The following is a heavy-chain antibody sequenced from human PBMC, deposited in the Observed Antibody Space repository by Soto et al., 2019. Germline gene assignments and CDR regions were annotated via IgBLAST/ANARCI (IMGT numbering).Heavy chain of an antibody. CDR2: ISGGGSNT. J-gene: IGHJ4*02. CDR3: AKDSNKYSSSLRGRYFDY. D-gene: IGHD4-4*01. V-gene: IGHV3-23*01. CDR1: GFPFNSYV. Sequence: EVQLLESGGGLVQRGGSLRLSCAASGFPFNSYVMAWVRQAPGKGLEWVSGISGGGSNTFYADSVKGRFTISRDNSKKTLLLKMNSLGAEDTAVYYCAKDSNKYSSSLRGRYFDYWGQGIGVTVSS.